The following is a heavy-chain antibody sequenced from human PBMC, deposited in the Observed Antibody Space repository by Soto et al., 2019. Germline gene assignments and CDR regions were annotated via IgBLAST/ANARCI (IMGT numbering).Heavy chain of an antibody. CDR2: ISHDGSDK. V-gene: IGHV3-30*18. Sequence: GGSLRLSCAASGFTLRNYGMHWVRQAPGKGLEWVAVISHDGSDKYYADSMKGRSILSRDNSENTLFLNRNRLKPEDTAVYYCAKENQHLVHDYWGQGTSVTAPQ. CDR3: AKENQHLVHDY. D-gene: IGHD6-13*01. J-gene: IGHJ4*02. CDR1: GFTLRNYG.